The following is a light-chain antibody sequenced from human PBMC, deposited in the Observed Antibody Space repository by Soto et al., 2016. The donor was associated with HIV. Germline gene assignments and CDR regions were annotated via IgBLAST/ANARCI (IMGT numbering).Light chain of an antibody. CDR1: QGIKNE. V-gene: IGKV1-6*01. CDR2: ATS. CDR3: LQDYDRPYT. Sequence: AIQMTQSPSSLSASLGDRVTITCRASQGIKNELDWYQQKPGKAPKLLIYATSSLGGGVPSRFSGSGSGTDFTLTISSLQPEDSASYFXLQDYDRPYTFGQGPSWRSN. J-gene: IGKJ2*01.